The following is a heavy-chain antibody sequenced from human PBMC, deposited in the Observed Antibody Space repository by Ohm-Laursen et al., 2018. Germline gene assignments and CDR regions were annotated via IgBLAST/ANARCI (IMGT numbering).Heavy chain of an antibody. CDR1: GFSFSSYW. V-gene: IGHV3-74*01. D-gene: IGHD6-13*01. Sequence: SLRLSCTASGFSFSSYWMSWVRQAPGKGLVWVSRINSDGSSTSYADSVKGRFTFSRDNAKNSVSLQMNSLRAEDTALYHCARDLRAAAGTKLGWFDPWGQGTLVTVSS. CDR3: ARDLRAAAGTKLGWFDP. J-gene: IGHJ5*02. CDR2: INSDGSST.